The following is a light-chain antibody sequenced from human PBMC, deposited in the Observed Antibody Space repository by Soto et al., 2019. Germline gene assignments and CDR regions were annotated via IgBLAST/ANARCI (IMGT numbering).Light chain of an antibody. Sequence: IVLTHSPSTLSLSPVYRATLSCRASQSVTTYINWFQQKPGQPPRLLIYEASTRVTGIPDRISGSGSGTDFSLTISSLEPEDSAVYYCQQNSNLQATFGQGTKVDIK. CDR1: QSVTTY. J-gene: IGKJ1*01. V-gene: IGKV3-11*01. CDR2: EAS. CDR3: QQNSNLQAT.